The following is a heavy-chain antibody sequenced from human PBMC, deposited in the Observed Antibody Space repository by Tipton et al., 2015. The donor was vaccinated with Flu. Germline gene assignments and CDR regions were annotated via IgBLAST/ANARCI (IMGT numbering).Heavy chain of an antibody. CDR1: GGSISGNY. CDR2: IYYSGST. Sequence: TLSLTCTVSGGSISGNYWNWIRQPPGRGLEWLGYIYYSGSTVFNPSLKSRATISVDTSKNQFSLRLSSVTAADTAVYYCARMGYCGGGSCYWDYWSQGTLVTVSS. V-gene: IGHV4-59*01. CDR3: ARMGYCGGGSCYWDY. D-gene: IGHD2-15*01. J-gene: IGHJ4*02.